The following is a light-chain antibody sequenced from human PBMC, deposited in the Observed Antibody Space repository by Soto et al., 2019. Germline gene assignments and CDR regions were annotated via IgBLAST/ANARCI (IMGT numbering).Light chain of an antibody. CDR2: GAS. Sequence: EIVLTQSPGTLSLSPGERATLSCRASQSVSSNYLAWYQQKPGQAPRLLIYGASSRATGIPDRFSGSGSGTEFTITISRLEAEDLSVYYCQRDGIPLLSFGGGTKVEI. CDR3: QRDGIPLLS. V-gene: IGKV3-20*01. J-gene: IGKJ4*01. CDR1: QSVSSNY.